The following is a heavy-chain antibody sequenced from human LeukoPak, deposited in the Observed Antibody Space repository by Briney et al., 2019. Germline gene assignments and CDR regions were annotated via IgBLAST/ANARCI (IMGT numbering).Heavy chain of an antibody. CDR3: ARREAPIAALGT. V-gene: IGHV4-4*07. CDR2: IYYSGST. J-gene: IGHJ5*02. D-gene: IGHD6-6*01. CDR1: GGSISSYY. Sequence: SETLSLTCTVSGGSISSYYWSWVRQPAGKGLEWIGSIYYSGSTYYNPSLKSRVTISVDTSKNQFSLKLSSVTAADTAVYYCARREAPIAALGTWGQGTLVTVSS.